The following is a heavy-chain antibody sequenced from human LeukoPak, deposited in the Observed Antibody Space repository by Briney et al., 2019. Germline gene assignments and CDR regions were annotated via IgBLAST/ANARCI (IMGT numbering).Heavy chain of an antibody. CDR2: ISGSGGST. CDR1: GFTFSSYA. J-gene: IGHJ4*02. Sequence: GGSLRLSCAASGFTFSSYAMSWVRQAPGKGLEWVSAISGSGGSTYYADSVKGRFTISRDNSKNTLYLQMTSLRAEDTAVYYCAKGRYSSSWYGYYFDYWGQGPLVTVSS. D-gene: IGHD6-13*01. CDR3: AKGRYSSSWYGYYFDY. V-gene: IGHV3-23*01.